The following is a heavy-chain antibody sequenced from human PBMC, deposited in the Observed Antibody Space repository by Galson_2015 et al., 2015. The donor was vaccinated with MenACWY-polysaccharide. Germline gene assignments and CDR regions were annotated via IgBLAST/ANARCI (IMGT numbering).Heavy chain of an antibody. J-gene: IGHJ6*02. CDR1: GFSFNTYAM. D-gene: IGHD3-3*01. Sequence: SLRLSCAASGFSFNTYAMTWIRQAPGKGLEWIGEIYHTGRANYNPSLKSRVALSIDKSKNQFSLRLSSVTAADTAVYFCARGDRSSGAVVGWDYNYYYYMDVWGQGTTVTVSS. V-gene: IGHV4-4*01. CDR3: ARGDRSSGAVVGWDYNYYYYMDV. CDR2: IYHTGRA.